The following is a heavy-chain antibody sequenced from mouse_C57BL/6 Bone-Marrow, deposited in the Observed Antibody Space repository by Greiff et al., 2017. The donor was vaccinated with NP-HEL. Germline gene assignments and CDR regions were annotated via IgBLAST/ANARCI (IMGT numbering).Heavy chain of an antibody. D-gene: IGHD2-10*02. CDR3: ARAYGNYGFAY. CDR2: IDPSDSYT. V-gene: IGHV1-69*01. Sequence: QVQLQQPGAELVMPGASVKLSCKASGYTFTSYWMHWVKQRPGQGLEWIGEIDPSDSYTNYNQKFKGKSTLTVDKSSSTAYMQLSSLTSEDSAVYYCARAYGNYGFAYWGQGTLVTVSA. J-gene: IGHJ3*01. CDR1: GYTFTSYW.